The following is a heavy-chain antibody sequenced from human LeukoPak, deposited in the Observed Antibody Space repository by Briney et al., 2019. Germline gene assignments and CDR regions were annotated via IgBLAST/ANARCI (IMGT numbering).Heavy chain of an antibody. CDR1: GYTFTSYG. Sequence: GASVKVSCKASGYTFTSYGISWVRQAPGQGLEWMGWISAYNGNTNYAQKLQGRVTMTKDTSTSTAYMGLGTLRSNDTAVYSCGRVRPFGGVIRDYWGKGTLVTVSS. CDR2: ISAYNGNT. CDR3: GRVRPFGGVIRDY. D-gene: IGHD3-16*02. V-gene: IGHV1-18*01. J-gene: IGHJ4*02.